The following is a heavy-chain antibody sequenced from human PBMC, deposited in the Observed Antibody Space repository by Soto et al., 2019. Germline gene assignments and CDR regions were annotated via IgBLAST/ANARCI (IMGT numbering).Heavy chain of an antibody. CDR3: ARESFSASPNFFDY. CDR1: GFAFSNYE. Sequence: GGSLRLSCAASGFAFSNYEMNWVRQALGKGLEWVSYISLSGSTIYYADSVKGRFTISRDDAKNSLYLQMNSLRADDTAVYYCARESFSASPNFFDYWGQGALVTVSS. D-gene: IGHD3-3*02. J-gene: IGHJ4*02. CDR2: ISLSGSTI. V-gene: IGHV3-48*03.